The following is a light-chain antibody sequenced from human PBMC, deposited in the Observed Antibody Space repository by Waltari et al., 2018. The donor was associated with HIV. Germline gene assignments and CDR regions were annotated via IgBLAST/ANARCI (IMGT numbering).Light chain of an antibody. CDR2: WAS. J-gene: IGKJ1*01. CDR3: QQYYSTPRT. CDR1: QSVLYSSNIKNY. V-gene: IGKV4-1*01. Sequence: DIVMTQSPDSLAVSLGERATINCKSSQSVLYSSNIKNYLAWYQQKPGQPPKLLIYWASTRETGVPERFSGSGSGTDFTLTISSLQAEDVAVYYCQQYYSTPRTFGQGTKVEIK.